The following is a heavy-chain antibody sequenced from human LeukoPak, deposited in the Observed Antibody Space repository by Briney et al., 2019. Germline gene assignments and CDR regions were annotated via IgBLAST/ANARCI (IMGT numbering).Heavy chain of an antibody. Sequence: PGGSLRLSCAASGFTFSSYEMNWVRQAPGKGLEWVSYISSSGSTIYYADSVKGRFTISRDNAKNSLYLQMNSLRAEDTAVYYCARVHIVATHGYWGQGTLVTVSS. V-gene: IGHV3-48*03. CDR1: GFTFSSYE. D-gene: IGHD5-12*01. CDR3: ARVHIVATHGY. CDR2: ISSSGSTI. J-gene: IGHJ4*02.